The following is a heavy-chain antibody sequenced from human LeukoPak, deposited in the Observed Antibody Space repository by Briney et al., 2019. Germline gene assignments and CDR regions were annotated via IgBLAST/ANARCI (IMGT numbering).Heavy chain of an antibody. V-gene: IGHV3-23*01. Sequence: TGGSLRLSRAASGFTFSSYALIWVRQAPGKGLEWVSAISGSGGSTYYADSVKGRFTISRDNSKNTLYLQMNSLRAKDTAVYHCAKDSYYYDSSGYYYYWGQGTRVTVPS. CDR1: GFTFSSYA. J-gene: IGHJ4*02. CDR2: ISGSGGST. D-gene: IGHD3-22*01. CDR3: AKDSYYYDSSGYYYY.